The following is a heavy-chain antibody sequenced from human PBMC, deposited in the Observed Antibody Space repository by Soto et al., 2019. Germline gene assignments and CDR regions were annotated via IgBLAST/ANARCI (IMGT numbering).Heavy chain of an antibody. CDR3: VRDRDLYRDMFHADL. D-gene: IGHD3-10*02. Sequence: GGSLRLSCEASGFTISDFSMNWVRQAPGKGLEWLAYITIRTGNVLYADSVRGRFTISADNAENSVILQMNSLRDEDSAVYFCVRDRDLYRDMFHADLWGQGTLVTSPQ. J-gene: IGHJ4*01. V-gene: IGHV3-48*02. CDR2: ITIRTGNV. CDR1: GFTISDFS.